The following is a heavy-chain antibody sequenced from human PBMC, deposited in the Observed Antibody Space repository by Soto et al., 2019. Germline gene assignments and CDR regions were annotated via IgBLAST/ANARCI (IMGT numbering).Heavy chain of an antibody. Sequence: EVQLVESGGGLVKPGGSLRLSCAASGFTFSSYSMNWVRQAPGKGLEWVSSISSSSSYIYYANSVKGRFPISRDNAKNSLYLQMNSLRAEDTAVYYCAVGIVVPDIYYYYGMDVWGQGTTVTVSS. CDR1: GFTFSSYS. D-gene: IGHD2-2*01. V-gene: IGHV3-21*01. CDR3: AVGIVVPDIYYYYGMDV. CDR2: ISSSSSYI. J-gene: IGHJ6*02.